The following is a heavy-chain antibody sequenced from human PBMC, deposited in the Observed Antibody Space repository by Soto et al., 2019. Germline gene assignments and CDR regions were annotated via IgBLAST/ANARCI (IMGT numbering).Heavy chain of an antibody. J-gene: IGHJ4*02. CDR3: ARRLAGAWGLFDY. V-gene: IGHV4-39*01. CDR1: GGSISSSSYY. D-gene: IGHD3-16*01. CDR2: IYYSGST. Sequence: QLQLQESGPGLVKPSETLSLTCTVSGGSISSSSYYWGWIRQPPGKGLEWIGSIYYSGSTYYNPSLKGRVTTSVDTSKIQFSLTITSVTAADTAVYYSARRLAGAWGLFDYWGQGTLVTVSS.